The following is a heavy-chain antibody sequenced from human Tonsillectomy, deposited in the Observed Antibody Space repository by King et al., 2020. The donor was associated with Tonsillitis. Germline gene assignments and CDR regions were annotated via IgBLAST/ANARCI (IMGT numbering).Heavy chain of an antibody. CDR1: GDSISNGAYY. CDR3: ARGALGRGLGLRRFDP. CDR2: ISYSGSS. D-gene: IGHD3-10*01. Sequence: VQLQESGPGLVKSSQTLSLTCTVSGDSISNGAYYWSWIRLYPEKGLEWIGYISYSGSSYYNPSLKSRVTISVDTSKNQFSLNLTYMTAADTAVYYWARGALGRGLGLRRFDPWGQGTLVIVSS. J-gene: IGHJ5*02. V-gene: IGHV4-31*03.